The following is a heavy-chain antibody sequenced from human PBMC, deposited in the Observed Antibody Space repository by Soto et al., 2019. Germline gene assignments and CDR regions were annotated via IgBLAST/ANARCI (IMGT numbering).Heavy chain of an antibody. CDR1: GFTFSSFT. J-gene: IGHJ4*02. D-gene: IGHD3-16*01. CDR2: ISNDGIND. Sequence: VGSLRLSCAASGFTFSSFTMHCVRHAPGKGLAWVAAISNDGINDYYADSVMGRFTISRDNSKNTLYLQMSSLSEEDTAIYYCARGSAANYTWGTLLDWGQGALVTVS. CDR3: ARGSAANYTWGTLLD. V-gene: IGHV3-30-3*01.